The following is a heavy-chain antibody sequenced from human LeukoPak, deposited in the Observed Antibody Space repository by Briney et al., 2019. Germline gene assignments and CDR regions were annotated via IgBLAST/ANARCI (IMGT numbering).Heavy chain of an antibody. CDR2: IYSDGRT. V-gene: IGHV3-53*01. CDR1: GFTFSSYS. Sequence: GGSLRLSCAASGFTFSSYSMNWVRQAPGKGLERVSVIYSDGRTYYADSVKGRFTISRDNSKNTLYLQMNSLRAEDTAVYYCARELAAASNIWFDPWGQGTLVTVSS. CDR3: ARELAAASNIWFDP. J-gene: IGHJ5*02. D-gene: IGHD6-25*01.